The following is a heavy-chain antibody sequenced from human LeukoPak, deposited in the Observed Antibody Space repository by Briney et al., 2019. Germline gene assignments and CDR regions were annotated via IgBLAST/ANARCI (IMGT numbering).Heavy chain of an antibody. CDR2: IYSGGST. CDR1: GLTVSSNY. CDR3: ATDLAGY. J-gene: IGHJ4*02. D-gene: IGHD3-3*01. V-gene: IGHV3-66*02. Sequence: TGGSLRLSCAASGLTVSSNYMSWVRQAPGKGLEWLSVIYSGGSTYYADSVKGRFTISRDNSKNTLYLQMNSLRAEDTAVYYCATDLAGYWGQGTLVTVSS.